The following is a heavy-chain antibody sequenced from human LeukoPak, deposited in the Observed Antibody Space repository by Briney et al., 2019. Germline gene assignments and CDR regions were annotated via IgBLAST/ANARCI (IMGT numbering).Heavy chain of an antibody. Sequence: GGSLRLSCAASGFTFNDYSMDWVRQAPGKGREWVSYITSSSGTIYYTDSVKCRFAISRDNAKNSLYLQMNSLRAEDTAMYYCARARFLESYFDYWGQGTLVTVSS. D-gene: IGHD3-3*01. V-gene: IGHV3-48*01. CDR3: ARARFLESYFDY. CDR1: GFTFNDYS. CDR2: ITSSSGTI. J-gene: IGHJ4*02.